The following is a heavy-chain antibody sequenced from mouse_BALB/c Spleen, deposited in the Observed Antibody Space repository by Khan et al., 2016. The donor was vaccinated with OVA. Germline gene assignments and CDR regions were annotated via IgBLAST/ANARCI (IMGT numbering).Heavy chain of an antibody. V-gene: IGHV1S22*01. CDR3: TRLSYWFAY. CDR1: GYTFTSYW. J-gene: IGHJ3*01. CDR2: IYPGSGST. D-gene: IGHD2-12*01. Sequence: LQQPGSELVRPGASVKLSCKASGYTFTSYWMHWVKQRPGQGLEWIGDIYPGSGSTNYDEKFKSKATLTVDTSSSTAYMQLSSLTSEDSECYYVTRLSYWFAYWGQGTLVTVSA.